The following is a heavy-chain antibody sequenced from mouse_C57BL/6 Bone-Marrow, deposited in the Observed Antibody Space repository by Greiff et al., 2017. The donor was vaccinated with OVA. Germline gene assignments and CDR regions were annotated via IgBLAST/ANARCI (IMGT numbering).Heavy chain of an antibody. CDR1: GYTFTSYG. CDR2: IYPRSGNT. CDR3: AYGSSYVGFAY. D-gene: IGHD1-1*01. Sequence: QVQLQQSGAELARPGASVKLSCKASGYTFTSYGISWVKQRTGQGLEWIGEIYPRSGNTYYNEKFKGKATLTADKSSSTAYMELRSLTSEDSAVYFCAYGSSYVGFAYWGQGTLVTVSA. J-gene: IGHJ3*01. V-gene: IGHV1-81*01.